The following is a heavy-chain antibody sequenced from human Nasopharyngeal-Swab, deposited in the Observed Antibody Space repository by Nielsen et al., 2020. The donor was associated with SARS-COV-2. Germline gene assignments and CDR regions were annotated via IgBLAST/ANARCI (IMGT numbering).Heavy chain of an antibody. J-gene: IGHJ4*02. CDR1: GYSFTTYW. V-gene: IGHV5-51*01. CDR2: IYPGDSHT. CDR3: ARPDDHDTHWGFDS. D-gene: IGHD7-27*01. Sequence: GESLKISCKGSGYSFTTYWIAWVRQMPGKGLEWMGIIYPGDSHTRYSPSFQGQVTISADRSISTAYLQWGSLKASDTAMYYCARPDDHDTHWGFDSWGQGTLVTVSS.